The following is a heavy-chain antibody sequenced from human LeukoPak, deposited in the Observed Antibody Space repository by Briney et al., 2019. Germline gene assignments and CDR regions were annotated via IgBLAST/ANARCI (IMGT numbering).Heavy chain of an antibody. CDR3: ARLSPAAMVRWLDP. D-gene: IGHD2-2*01. CDR2: IYYSGST. Sequence: SETLSLTCTVSGGSISSYYWSWIRLPPEKGLEWIGYIYYSGSTNYNPSLKSRVTISVDTSKNQFSLKLSSVTAADTAVYYCARLSPAAMVRWLDPWGQGTLVNVSS. J-gene: IGHJ5*02. V-gene: IGHV4-59*08. CDR1: GGSISSYY.